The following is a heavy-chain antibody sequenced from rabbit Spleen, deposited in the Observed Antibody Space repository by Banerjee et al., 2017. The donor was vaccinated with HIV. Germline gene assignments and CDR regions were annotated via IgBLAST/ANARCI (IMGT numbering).Heavy chain of an antibody. V-gene: IGHV1S45*01. CDR3: ARDLVTAIGWNFAL. CDR2: INIVTGKS. D-gene: IGHD7-1*01. J-gene: IGHJ4*01. CDR1: GVSLNDKDV. Sequence: EQLEESGGGLVKPEGSLTLTCKASGVSLNDKDVMCWVRQAPGKGLEWIACINIVTGKSVYASWVSGRFIMSRTSSTTVTLQMTSLTAADTATYFCARDLVTAIGWNFALWGQGTLVTVS.